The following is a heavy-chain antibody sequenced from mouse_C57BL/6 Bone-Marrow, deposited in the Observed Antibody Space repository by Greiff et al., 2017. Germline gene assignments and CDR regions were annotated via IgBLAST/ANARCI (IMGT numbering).Heavy chain of an antibody. V-gene: IGHV1-53*01. D-gene: IGHD1-3*01. CDR1: GYTFTSYW. Sequence: VQLQQPGTELVKPGASVKLSCKASGYTFTSYWMPWVKQRPGQGLEWIGNINPSNGGTNYNEKFKSKATLTVDKSSSTAYMQLSSLTSEDSTVYYGARFNNYCYFYAMDYWGQGTSVTVSS. CDR3: ARFNNYCYFYAMDY. CDR2: INPSNGGT. J-gene: IGHJ4*01.